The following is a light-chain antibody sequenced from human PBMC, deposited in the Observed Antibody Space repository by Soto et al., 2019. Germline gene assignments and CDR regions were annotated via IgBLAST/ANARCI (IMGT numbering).Light chain of an antibody. J-gene: IGKJ1*01. CDR3: KQYTTWPWT. CDR1: QSLNSN. V-gene: IGKV3-15*01. Sequence: DTIMTQSPVILSVSPGERGTVSCRARQSLNSNLAWYQQKPGQAPRLLIIGASERVTTIPDRFSGSGSGTEFTLKISRVKSDDFGVYYCKQYTTWPWTFGQGTKVDIK. CDR2: GAS.